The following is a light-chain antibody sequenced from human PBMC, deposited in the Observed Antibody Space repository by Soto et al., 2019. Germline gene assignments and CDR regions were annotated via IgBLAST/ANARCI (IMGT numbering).Light chain of an antibody. CDR1: QGISSY. Sequence: DIQLTQSPSFLSASVGDRVTITCRASQGISSYLAWYQQKQGKAPKLLIYTASTLQSGVPSRFSGSGSGTEFTLTISSLQPEDFATYYCQQLNSYPDTFGQGTKLEIK. CDR2: TAS. V-gene: IGKV1-9*01. J-gene: IGKJ2*01. CDR3: QQLNSYPDT.